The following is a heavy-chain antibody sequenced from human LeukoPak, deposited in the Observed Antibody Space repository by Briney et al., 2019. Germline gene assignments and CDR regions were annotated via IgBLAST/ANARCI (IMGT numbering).Heavy chain of an antibody. CDR2: IYTSGST. CDR3: ARDRLARGGSYSDY. Sequence: SETLSLTCTVSGGSISSGSYYWSWIRQPAGKGLEWIGRIYTSGSTNYNPSLKSRVTMSVDTSKNQFSLKLSSVTAADTAVYYCARDRLARGGSYSDYWGQGTLVTVSS. J-gene: IGHJ4*02. CDR1: GGSISSGSYY. D-gene: IGHD1-26*01. V-gene: IGHV4-61*02.